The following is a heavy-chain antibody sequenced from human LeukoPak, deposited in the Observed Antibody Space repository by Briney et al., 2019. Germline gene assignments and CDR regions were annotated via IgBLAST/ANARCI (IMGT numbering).Heavy chain of an antibody. Sequence: GASVKVSCKASGYTFTRLGISWVRQAPGQGLEWMGWISAYNGNTNYAQKLQGRVTMTTDTSTSTAYMELGSLRSDDTAVYYCARDKDGYYYDGRTDFWGQGTLVTVSS. CDR1: GYTFTRLG. V-gene: IGHV1-18*01. CDR3: ARDKDGYYYDGRTDF. D-gene: IGHD3-22*01. CDR2: ISAYNGNT. J-gene: IGHJ4*02.